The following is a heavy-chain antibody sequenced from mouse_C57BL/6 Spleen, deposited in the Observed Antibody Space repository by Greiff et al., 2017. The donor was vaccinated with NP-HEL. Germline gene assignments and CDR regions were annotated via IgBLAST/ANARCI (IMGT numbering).Heavy chain of an antibody. J-gene: IGHJ3*01. CDR2: ISDGGSYT. Sequence: EVKLVESGGGLVKPGGSLKLSCAVSGFTFSSYAMSWVRQTPEKRLEWVATISDGGSYTYYPDNVKGRFTISRDNATNNLYLQMSHLKSEDTSMYYCFSFGEFAYWGQGTLVTVSA. CDR1: GFTFSSYA. CDR3: FSFGEFAY. V-gene: IGHV5-4*03.